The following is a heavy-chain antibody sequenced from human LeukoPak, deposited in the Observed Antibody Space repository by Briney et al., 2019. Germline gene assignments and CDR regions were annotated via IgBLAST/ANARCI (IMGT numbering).Heavy chain of an antibody. CDR2: IKPNSGGT. CDR1: GYTFTGYY. J-gene: IGHJ3*02. Sequence: ASVKVSCKASGYTFTGYYMHWVRQAPGQGLEWMGWIKPNSGGTNYAQKFQGRVYMTRDTSISTAYMELSRLRSDDTAVYYCARDLVVDCSSTSCSRAFDIWGQGTMVTVSS. V-gene: IGHV1-2*02. CDR3: ARDLVVDCSSTSCSRAFDI. D-gene: IGHD2-2*01.